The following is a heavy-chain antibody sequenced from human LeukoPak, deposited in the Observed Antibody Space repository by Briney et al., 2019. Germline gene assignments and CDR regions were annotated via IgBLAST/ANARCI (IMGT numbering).Heavy chain of an antibody. CDR1: GYTFTSYA. V-gene: IGHV7-4-1*02. CDR2: INTNSGSP. J-gene: IGHJ4*02. CDR3: ARDSQCSGGSCYGGVPDY. D-gene: IGHD2-15*01. Sequence: ASVKVSCKASGYTFTSYAMNWVRQAPGQGLEWMGWINTNSGSPTYAQGFTGRFVFSLDTSVSTAYLQISSLKAEDTAVYYCARDSQCSGGSCYGGVPDYWGQGTLVTVSS.